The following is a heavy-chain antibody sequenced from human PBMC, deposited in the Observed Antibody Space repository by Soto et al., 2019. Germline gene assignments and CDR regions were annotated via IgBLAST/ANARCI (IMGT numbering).Heavy chain of an antibody. J-gene: IGHJ3*02. CDR2: IRSKANSYAT. D-gene: IGHD6-13*01. Sequence: PGGSLRLSCAASGFTFSGSAMHWVRQASGKGLEWVGRIRSKANSYATAYAASVKGRFTISRDDSKNTAYLQMNSLKTEDTAVYYCTSLHRQQGYRIWGQGTMVTVSS. V-gene: IGHV3-73*01. CDR3: TSLHRQQGYRI. CDR1: GFTFSGSA.